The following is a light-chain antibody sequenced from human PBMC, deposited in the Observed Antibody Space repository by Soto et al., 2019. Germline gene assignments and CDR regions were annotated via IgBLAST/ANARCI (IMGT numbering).Light chain of an antibody. J-gene: IGKJ1*01. CDR1: QSLLHSNGYNY. V-gene: IGKV2-28*01. Sequence: DIVMTQSPLSLPVTPGEPASISCRSSQSLLHSNGYNYLDWYLQKPGQSPQLLIYLGSNRASVVPDRFGGSGSGTDFTLKISRVEAEYVGIYSRLQAPQPPPCTSGLRTK. CDR2: LGS. CDR3: LQAPQPPPCT.